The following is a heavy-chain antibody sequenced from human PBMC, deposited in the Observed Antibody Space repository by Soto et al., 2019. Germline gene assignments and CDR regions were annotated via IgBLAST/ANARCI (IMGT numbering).Heavy chain of an antibody. CDR2: IIPIFGTA. CDR1: GGTFSSYA. CDR3: ARGKYSSSPNWFDP. Sequence: SVKVSCKASGGTFSSYAISWVRQAPGQGLEWMGGIIPIFGTANYAQKFQGRVTITADESTSTAYMELSSLRSEETAVYYCARGKYSSSPNWFDPWGQGTLVTVSS. V-gene: IGHV1-69*13. D-gene: IGHD6-13*01. J-gene: IGHJ5*02.